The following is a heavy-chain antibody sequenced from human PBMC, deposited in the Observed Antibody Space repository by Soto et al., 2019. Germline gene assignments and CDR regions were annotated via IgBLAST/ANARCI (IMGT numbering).Heavy chain of an antibody. CDR1: GFSLTTPRMG. CDR2: IYWDDDK. CDR3: AHAGDFELLSLDR. D-gene: IGHD2-15*01. J-gene: IGHJ5*02. Sequence: QITLKDSGPPLVRPAQTLTLTCAFSGFSLTTPRMGVAWIRQPPGKALEWLALIYWDDDKRYSPALKNRLTVSKDNSTNRVVLTITNISPDDTGTYYSAHAGDFELLSLDRWGPGTLVTVSS. V-gene: IGHV2-5*02.